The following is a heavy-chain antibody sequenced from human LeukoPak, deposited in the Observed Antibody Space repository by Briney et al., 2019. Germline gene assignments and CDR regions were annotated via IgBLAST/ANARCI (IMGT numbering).Heavy chain of an antibody. CDR2: FDPEDGET. Sequence: ASVKVSCKVSGYTLTELSMHWVRQAPGQGLEWMGGFDPEDGETIYAQKFQGRVTMTEDTSTDTAYMELSSLRSEDTAVYYCATGHYYDSSGHFDYWGQGTLVTVSS. D-gene: IGHD3-22*01. V-gene: IGHV1-24*01. J-gene: IGHJ4*02. CDR3: ATGHYYDSSGHFDY. CDR1: GYTLTELS.